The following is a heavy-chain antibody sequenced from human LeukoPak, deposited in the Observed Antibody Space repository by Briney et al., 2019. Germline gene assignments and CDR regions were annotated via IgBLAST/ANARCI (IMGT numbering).Heavy chain of an antibody. CDR1: GYSFTSYW. Sequence: GESLKISCKGSGYSFTSYWIGWVRQMPGKGLEWMGIIYPGDSDTRYSPSFQGQVTISADKSISTAYLQWSSLKASDTAMYYCARHVSNRELVPRLGLDYWGQGTLVTVSS. D-gene: IGHD6-6*01. CDR2: IYPGDSDT. CDR3: ARHVSNRELVPRLGLDY. V-gene: IGHV5-51*01. J-gene: IGHJ4*02.